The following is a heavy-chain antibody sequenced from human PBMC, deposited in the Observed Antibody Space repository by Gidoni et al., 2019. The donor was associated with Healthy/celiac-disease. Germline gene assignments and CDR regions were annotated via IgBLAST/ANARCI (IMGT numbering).Heavy chain of an antibody. V-gene: IGHV3-30-3*01. J-gene: IGHJ3*02. CDR2: ISYDGSNK. CDR3: ARARGRYYYDAFDI. D-gene: IGHD3-10*01. CDR1: GFTFSSYD. Sequence: QVQLVESGGGVVQPGRSLRLSCAASGFTFSSYDMHWVRLAPGKGLEWVAVISYDGSNKYYADSVKGRFTISRDNSKNTLYRQMNSLRAEDTAVYYCARARGRYYYDAFDIWGQGTMVTVSS.